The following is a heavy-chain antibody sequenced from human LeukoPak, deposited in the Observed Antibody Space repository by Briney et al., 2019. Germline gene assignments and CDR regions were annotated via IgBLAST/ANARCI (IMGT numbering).Heavy chain of an antibody. CDR3: ARDCSSTSCYRGGFDP. V-gene: IGHV3-7*01. D-gene: IGHD2-2*02. Sequence: GGSLRLSCAASGFIFSDYYMSWIRQAPGKGLEWVANIKQDGSEKYYVDSVKGRFTISRDNAKNSLYLQMNSLRAEDTAVYYCARDCSSTSCYRGGFDPWGQGTLVTVSS. CDR2: IKQDGSEK. J-gene: IGHJ5*02. CDR1: GFIFSDYY.